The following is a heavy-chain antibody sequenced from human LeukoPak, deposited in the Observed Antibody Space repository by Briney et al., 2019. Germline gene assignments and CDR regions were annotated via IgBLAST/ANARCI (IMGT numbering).Heavy chain of an antibody. CDR1: GGSFSSSSYY. D-gene: IGHD3-16*02. Sequence: SETLSLTCTVSGGSFSSSSYYWGWIRQPPGKGLEWIGSFYSTANTYYNSSLKSRATISVDTSKNQLSLGLSSVTAADTAVYYCARQRRYPHYDMDVWGQGTTVTVSS. V-gene: IGHV4-39*01. CDR2: FYSTANT. CDR3: ARQRRYPHYDMDV. J-gene: IGHJ6*02.